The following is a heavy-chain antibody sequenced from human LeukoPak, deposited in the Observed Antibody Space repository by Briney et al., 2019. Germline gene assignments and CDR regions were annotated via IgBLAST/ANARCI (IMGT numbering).Heavy chain of an antibody. V-gene: IGHV1-18*01. Sequence: ASVKVSCKASGYTFTSYGISWVRQAPGQGLEWMGWISAYNGNTNYAQKLQGRVTMTTDTSTSTAYMELRSLRSDDTAVYYCAVGPLRYFDWPDLDYWGQGTLVTVSS. D-gene: IGHD3-9*01. CDR1: GYTFTSYG. J-gene: IGHJ4*02. CDR3: AVGPLRYFDWPDLDY. CDR2: ISAYNGNT.